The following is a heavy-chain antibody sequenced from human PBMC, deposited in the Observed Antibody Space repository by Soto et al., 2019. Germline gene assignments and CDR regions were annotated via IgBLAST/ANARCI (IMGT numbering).Heavy chain of an antibody. J-gene: IGHJ5*02. D-gene: IGHD5-18*01. V-gene: IGHV4-39*02. Sequence: QLRLQESGPGLVKPWETLSLTCTVSGDSISRSRYYWGWIRQSPGKGLEWIGSIYYSGSTYYNLSLKSRITMSIDTSKSQFSLNLSSVTAADTAVYYCATEGGIVDTNWFGPWGQGIWVTVSA. CDR3: ATEGGIVDTNWFGP. CDR2: IYYSGST. CDR1: GDSISRSRYY.